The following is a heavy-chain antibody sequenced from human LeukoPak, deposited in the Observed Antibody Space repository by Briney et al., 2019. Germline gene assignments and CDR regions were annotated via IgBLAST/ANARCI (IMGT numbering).Heavy chain of an antibody. D-gene: IGHD6-13*01. Sequence: GSSVKVSCKASGGTFIDYYIHWVRQAPGQGLEWMGWINPNSGGTHYAQKFQGRVTMTRDTSISTAYMELSSLRADDTAMYYCARDNNSNFDYWGQGTLVTVSS. CDR2: INPNSGGT. CDR1: GGTFIDYY. V-gene: IGHV1-2*02. CDR3: ARDNNSNFDY. J-gene: IGHJ4*02.